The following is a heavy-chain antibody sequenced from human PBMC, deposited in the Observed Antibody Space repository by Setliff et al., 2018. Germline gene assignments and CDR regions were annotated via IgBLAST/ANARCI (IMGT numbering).Heavy chain of an antibody. CDR1: GASISGSAYY. J-gene: IGHJ3*02. Sequence: PSETLSLTCNVSGASISGSAYYWGWIRQPPGKGLEWIGSIHYSGSTYYNPSLKSRVTISIDTSKNQFSLKLSSVTAADTAVYYCARGGDSGSYFLANHDAFDIWGQGTMVTVSS. D-gene: IGHD1-26*01. CDR2: IHYSGST. V-gene: IGHV4-39*07. CDR3: ARGGDSGSYFLANHDAFDI.